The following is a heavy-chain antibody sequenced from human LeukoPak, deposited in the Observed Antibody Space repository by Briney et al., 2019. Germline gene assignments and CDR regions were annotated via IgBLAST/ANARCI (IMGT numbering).Heavy chain of an antibody. CDR3: ARELWFVNAPGSWLDP. CDR2: IFHSGGS. J-gene: IGHJ5*02. Sequence: SQTLSLTCTVSGDSISSGDYSWSWIRQPSGKGLEWIGYIFHSGGSYYNPSLRSRVTISVDRSRNQFSLRLTSVTAADTAVYYCARELWFVNAPGSWLDPWGQGTLVTVSS. V-gene: IGHV4-30-2*01. D-gene: IGHD3-10*01. CDR1: GDSISSGDYS.